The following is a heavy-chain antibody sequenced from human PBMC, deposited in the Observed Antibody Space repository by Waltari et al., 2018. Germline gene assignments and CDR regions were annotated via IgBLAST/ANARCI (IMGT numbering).Heavy chain of an antibody. V-gene: IGHV1-46*01. CDR3: ARSDYDFWTGAGAFHY. CDR2: INPSGVSA. CDR1: GYTFISYY. J-gene: IGHJ4*02. Sequence: QVQLVQSGAEVKKPGASVKVSCKASGYTFISYYMHWVRQAPGQGLEWMGIINPSGVSANYAQKFQGRVTMTRDTSTSTVYMEVSSLRSEDTAVYYCARSDYDFWTGAGAFHYWGQGTLVTVSS. D-gene: IGHD3-3*01.